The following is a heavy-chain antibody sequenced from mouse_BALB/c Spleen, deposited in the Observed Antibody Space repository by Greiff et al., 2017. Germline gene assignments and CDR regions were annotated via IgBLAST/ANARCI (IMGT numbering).Heavy chain of an antibody. V-gene: IGHV1S135*01. CDR2: IDPYNGGT. D-gene: IGHD1-1*01. CDR1: GYAFTSYN. CDR3: ARAVTTVVDNWYFDV. Sequence: VQLQQSGPELVKPGASVKVSCKASGYAFTSYNMYWVKQSHGKSLEWIGYIDPYNGGTSYNQKFKGKATLTVDKSSSTAYMQLSSLTSENSAVYFCARAVTTVVDNWYFDVWGAGTTVTVSS. J-gene: IGHJ1*01.